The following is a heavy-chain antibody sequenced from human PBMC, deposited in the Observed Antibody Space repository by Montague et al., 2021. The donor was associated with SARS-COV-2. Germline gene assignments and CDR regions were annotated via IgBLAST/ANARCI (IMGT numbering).Heavy chain of an antibody. CDR2: IKQSGRT. D-gene: IGHD3-22*01. CDR1: GGSFGDDH. CDR3: ARGHLSVSMIVVVFTSASYYFDY. V-gene: IGHV4-34*01. J-gene: IGHJ4*02. Sequence: SETLSLTCAVYGGSFGDDHSSWIRQPPGKGLERIGDIKQSGRTNXNPSRKSRVTISVDTSKNQFSLKVTSLTAADTAVYFCARGHLSVSMIVVVFTSASYYFDYWGQGTLVTVSS.